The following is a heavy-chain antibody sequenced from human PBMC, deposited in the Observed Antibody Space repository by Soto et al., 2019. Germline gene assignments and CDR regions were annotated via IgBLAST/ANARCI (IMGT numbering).Heavy chain of an antibody. J-gene: IGHJ4*02. CDR2: ISYDGSNK. CDR3: AQVVAADY. V-gene: IGHV3-30-3*02. CDR1: GFTFSSYA. Sequence: QVQLVESGGGVVQPGRSLRLSCAASGFTFSSYAMHWVRQAPGKGLEWVAVISYDGSNKYYADSVKGRFTISRDNSKNTLYLQMNSLRAEDTAVYYCAQVVAADYWGQGTLVTVSS. D-gene: IGHD2-15*01.